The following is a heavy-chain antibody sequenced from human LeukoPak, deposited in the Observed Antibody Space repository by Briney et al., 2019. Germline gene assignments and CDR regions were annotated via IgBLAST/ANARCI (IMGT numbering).Heavy chain of an antibody. V-gene: IGHV3-23*01. CDR3: AKAEGSSSWYGVDY. CDR1: GFTFSSYA. J-gene: IGHJ4*02. D-gene: IGHD6-13*01. Sequence: GGSQRLSCAASGFTFSSYAMSWVRQAPGKGLEWVSAISGSGGSTYYADSVKGRFTISRDNSKNTLYLQMNSLRAEDTAVYYCAKAEGSSSWYGVDYWGQGTLVTVSS. CDR2: ISGSGGST.